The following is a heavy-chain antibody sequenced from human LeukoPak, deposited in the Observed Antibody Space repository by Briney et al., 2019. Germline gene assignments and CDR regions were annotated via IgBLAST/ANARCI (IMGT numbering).Heavy chain of an antibody. D-gene: IGHD4-23*01. J-gene: IGHJ4*02. CDR2: IYYSGST. V-gene: IGHV4-39*07. CDR3: AREREHGGNSVVDY. CDR1: GGSISSCSYY. Sequence: PSETLSLTCTVSGGSISSCSYYWGWIRQPPGKGLEWIGSIYYSGSTYYNPSLKSRVTISVDTSKNQFSLKLSSVTAADTAVYYCAREREHGGNSVVDYWGQGTLVTVSS.